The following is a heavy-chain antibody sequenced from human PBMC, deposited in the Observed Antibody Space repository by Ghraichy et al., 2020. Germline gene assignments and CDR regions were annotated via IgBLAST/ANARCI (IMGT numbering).Heavy chain of an antibody. J-gene: IGHJ6*03. D-gene: IGHD6-13*01. CDR2: IIPIFGTA. CDR3: ARDSSSWYGDYYYYYMDV. Sequence: SVKVSCKASGGTFSSYAISWVRQAPGQGLEWMGGIIPIFGTANYAQKFQGRVTITADESTSTAYMELSSLRSKDTAVYYCARDSSSWYGDYYYYYMDVWGKGTTVTVSS. CDR1: GGTFSSYA. V-gene: IGHV1-69*13.